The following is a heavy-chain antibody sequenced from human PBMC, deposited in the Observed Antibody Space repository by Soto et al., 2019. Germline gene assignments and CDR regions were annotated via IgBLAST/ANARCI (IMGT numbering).Heavy chain of an antibody. D-gene: IGHD3-3*01. CDR2: IKQDGSEK. V-gene: IGHV3-7*01. J-gene: IGHJ4*02. CDR1: GFTFSSYW. CDR3: ARVLGDSFTIFGVAPFDY. Sequence: GGSLRLSCAASGFTFSSYWMSWVRQAPGKGLEWVANIKQDGSEKYYVDSVKGRFTISRDNAKNSLYLQMNSLRAEDTAVYYCARVLGDSFTIFGVAPFDYWGQGTLVTVSS.